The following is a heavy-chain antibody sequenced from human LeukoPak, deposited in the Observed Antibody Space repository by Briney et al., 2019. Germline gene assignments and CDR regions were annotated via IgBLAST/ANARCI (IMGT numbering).Heavy chain of an antibody. V-gene: IGHV4-34*01. CDR3: ARGRFSGSYYVYFQH. CDR2: INHSGST. D-gene: IGHD1-26*01. CDR1: GGSFGGYY. J-gene: IGHJ1*01. Sequence: SETLSLTCAVYGGSFGGYYWSWIRQPPGKGLEWIGEINHSGSTNYNPSLKSRVTISVDTSKNQFSLKLSSVTAADTAVYYCARGRFSGSYYVYFQHWGQGTLVTVSS.